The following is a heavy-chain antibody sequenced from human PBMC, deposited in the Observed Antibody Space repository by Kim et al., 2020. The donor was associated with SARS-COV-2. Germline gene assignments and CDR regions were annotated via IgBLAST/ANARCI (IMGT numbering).Heavy chain of an antibody. V-gene: IGHV5-10-1*01. CDR2: IDPSDSYT. CDR3: ARRSYYYDSSGYYPNAFDI. D-gene: IGHD3-22*01. CDR1: GYSFTSYW. Sequence: GESLKISCKGSGYSFTSYWISWVRQMPGKGLEWMGRIDPSDSYTNYSPSFQGHVTISADKSISTAYLQWSSLKASDTAMYYCARRSYYYDSSGYYPNAFDIWGQGTMVTVSS. J-gene: IGHJ3*02.